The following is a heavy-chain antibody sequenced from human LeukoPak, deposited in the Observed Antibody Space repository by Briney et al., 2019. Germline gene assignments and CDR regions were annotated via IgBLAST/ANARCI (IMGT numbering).Heavy chain of an antibody. D-gene: IGHD3-22*01. CDR1: GGSISSGGYS. CDR3: ARIYMIVVADHLEYYFDY. CDR2: IYHSGST. Sequence: PSQTLSLTCDVSGGSISSGGYSWSWIRQPPGKGLEWIGYIYHSGSTYYNPSLKSRVTISVDRSKNQFSLKLSSVTAADTAVYYCARIYMIVVADHLEYYFDYWGQGTLVTVSS. V-gene: IGHV4-30-2*01. J-gene: IGHJ4*02.